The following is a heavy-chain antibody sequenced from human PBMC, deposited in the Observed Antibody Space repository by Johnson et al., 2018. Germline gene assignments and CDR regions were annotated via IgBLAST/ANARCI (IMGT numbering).Heavy chain of an antibody. D-gene: IGHD2-21*01. J-gene: IGHJ1*01. CDR1: GFTFSSYG. V-gene: IGHV3-30*18. CDR2: ISYDGSNK. CDR3: AKDHLVFQEYFQH. Sequence: QVQLVQSGGGVVQPGRSLRLSCAASGFTFSSYGMHWVRQAPGKGLEWVAVISYDGSNKYYEDSVKGRFTISRENSKNTLYLQMNSLRAEDTAVYCCAKDHLVFQEYFQHWGQGTLVTVSS.